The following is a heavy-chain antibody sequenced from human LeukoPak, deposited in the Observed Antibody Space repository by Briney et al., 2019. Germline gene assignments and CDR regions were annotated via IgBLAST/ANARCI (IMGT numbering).Heavy chain of an antibody. CDR1: GGSISSGGYS. Sequence: SETLSLTCAVSGGSISSGGYSWSWIRKPPGKGLEWIGYIYHSGSTYYNPSLKSRVTISVDRSKNQFSLKLSSVTAADTAVYYCARGPPYDAFDIWGQGTMVTVSS. V-gene: IGHV4-30-2*01. CDR2: IYHSGST. J-gene: IGHJ3*02. CDR3: ARGPPYDAFDI.